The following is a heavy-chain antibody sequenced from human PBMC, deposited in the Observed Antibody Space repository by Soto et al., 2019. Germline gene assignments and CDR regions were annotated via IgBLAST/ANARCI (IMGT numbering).Heavy chain of an antibody. J-gene: IGHJ5*02. D-gene: IGHD3-3*01. V-gene: IGHV3-53*01. Sequence: EVQLVESGGGLIQPGGSLRLSCAASGFTVSSTYMTWVRQAPGKGLEWVSVIYGGLTTSYADSVKGRFTISRDNSKNTLFLQMNSLRAEDTAVYYCAKDHAARITILLSGAWGQGTLVTVSS. CDR2: IYGGLTT. CDR3: AKDHAARITILLSGA. CDR1: GFTVSSTY.